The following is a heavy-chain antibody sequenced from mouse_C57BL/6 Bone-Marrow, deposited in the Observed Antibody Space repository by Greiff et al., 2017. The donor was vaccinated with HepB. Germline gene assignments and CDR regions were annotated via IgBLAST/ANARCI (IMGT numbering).Heavy chain of an antibody. CDR3: AIGRDYDFFFAY. J-gene: IGHJ3*01. V-gene: IGHV1-55*01. CDR1: GYTFTSYW. D-gene: IGHD2-4*01. Sequence: QVQLQQPGAELVKPGASVKMSCKASGYTFTSYWITWVKQRPGQGLEWIGDIYPGSGSTNYNEKFKSKATLTVDTSSSTAYMQLSSLTSEDSAVYYGAIGRDYDFFFAYWGQGTLVTVSA. CDR2: IYPGSGST.